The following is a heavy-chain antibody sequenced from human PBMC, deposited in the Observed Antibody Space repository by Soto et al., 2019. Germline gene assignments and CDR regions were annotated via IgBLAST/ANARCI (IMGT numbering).Heavy chain of an antibody. Sequence: QVPLVQSGAEVKKPGSSVKVSCKASGGTFSSYAISWVRQAPGQGLEWMGGIIPIFGTANYAQKFQGRVTITADESTSTAYMELSSLRSEDTAVYYCARDYGGCSGGSCYSFDYWGQGTLVTVSS. D-gene: IGHD2-15*01. CDR1: GGTFSSYA. CDR3: ARDYGGCSGGSCYSFDY. J-gene: IGHJ4*02. V-gene: IGHV1-69*01. CDR2: IIPIFGTA.